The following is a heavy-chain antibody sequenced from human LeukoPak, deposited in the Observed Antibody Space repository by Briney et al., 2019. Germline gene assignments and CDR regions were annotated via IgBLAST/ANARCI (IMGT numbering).Heavy chain of an antibody. V-gene: IGHV3-23*01. CDR1: GFTFSSYA. Sequence: GGSLRLSCAASGFTFSSYAMSWVRQAPGKGLEWVSAISGRGGSTYYADSMKGRFTISRDNSKNTLYLQMNSLRAEDTAVYYCAKDLPDSSGYQTLGYWGQGTLVTVSS. D-gene: IGHD3-22*01. J-gene: IGHJ4*02. CDR3: AKDLPDSSGYQTLGY. CDR2: ISGRGGST.